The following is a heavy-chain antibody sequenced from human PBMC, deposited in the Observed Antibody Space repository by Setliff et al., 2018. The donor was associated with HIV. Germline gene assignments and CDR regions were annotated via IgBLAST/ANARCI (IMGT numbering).Heavy chain of an antibody. CDR3: ASGFLGELSLRAFDI. D-gene: IGHD3-16*02. CDR2: IIPIFGTA. J-gene: IGHJ3*02. V-gene: IGHV1-69*13. CDR1: GGTFSSYA. Sequence: SVKVSCTASGGTFSSYAISWVRQAPGQGLEWMGGIIPIFGTANYAQKFQGRVTITADESTSTAYIELSSLRSEDTAVYYCASGFLGELSLRAFDIWGQGTMVTVSS.